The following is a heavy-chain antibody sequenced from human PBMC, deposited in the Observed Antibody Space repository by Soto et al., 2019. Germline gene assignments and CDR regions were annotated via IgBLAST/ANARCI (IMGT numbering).Heavy chain of an antibody. CDR1: GGTFSSYA. V-gene: IGHV1-69*13. CDR3: AELSTGVVPAAQEDWFDP. D-gene: IGHD2-2*01. Sequence: ASVKVSCKASGGTFSSYAISWVRQAPGQGLEWMGGIIPIFGTANYAQKFQGRVTITADESTNTAYMELSSLRSEDTAVYYCAELSTGVVPAAQEDWFDPWGQGTLVTVSS. CDR2: IIPIFGTA. J-gene: IGHJ5*02.